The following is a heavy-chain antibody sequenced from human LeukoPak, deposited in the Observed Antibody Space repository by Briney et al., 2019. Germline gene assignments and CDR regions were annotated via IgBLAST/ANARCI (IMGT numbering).Heavy chain of an antibody. Sequence: SETLSLTCAVYGGSFSGYYWSWIRQPPGKGLEWIGEINHSGSTNYNPSLKSRVTISVDTSKNQFSLKLSSVTAADTAVYYCARGNRPKYYFDYWGQGTLVTVSS. J-gene: IGHJ4*02. CDR1: GGSFSGYY. CDR3: ARGNRPKYYFDY. CDR2: INHSGST. V-gene: IGHV4-34*01.